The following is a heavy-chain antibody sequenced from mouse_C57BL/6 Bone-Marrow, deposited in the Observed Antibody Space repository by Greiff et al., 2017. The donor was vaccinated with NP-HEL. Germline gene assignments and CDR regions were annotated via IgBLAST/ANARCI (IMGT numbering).Heavy chain of an antibody. V-gene: IGHV5-9*01. CDR2: ISGGGGNT. Sequence: EVKVEESGGGLVKPGGSLKLSCAASGFTFSSYTMSWVRQTPEKRLEWVATISGGGGNTYYPDSVKGRFTISRDNAKNTLYLQMSSLRSEDTALYYCAREGLRRGYYAMDYWGQGTSVTVSS. CDR3: AREGLRRGYYAMDY. D-gene: IGHD2-4*01. CDR1: GFTFSSYT. J-gene: IGHJ4*01.